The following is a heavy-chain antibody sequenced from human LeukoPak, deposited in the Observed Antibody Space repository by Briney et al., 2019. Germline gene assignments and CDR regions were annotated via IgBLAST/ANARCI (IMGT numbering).Heavy chain of an antibody. D-gene: IGHD3-3*01. CDR3: AKGEWLRAAAGY. J-gene: IGHJ4*02. Sequence: GGSLRLSCAASGFTVSSNYMSWVRQAPRKGLEWVSIIYSGGSTYYADSVKGRFTISRDNSKNTLYLQMNSLRAEDTAVYYCAKGEWLRAAAGYWGQGTLVTVSS. CDR1: GFTVSSNY. V-gene: IGHV3-66*01. CDR2: IYSGGST.